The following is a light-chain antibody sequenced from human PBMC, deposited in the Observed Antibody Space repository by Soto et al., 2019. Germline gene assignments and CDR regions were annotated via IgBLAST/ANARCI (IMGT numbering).Light chain of an antibody. J-gene: IGKJ1*01. CDR1: QTISSW. CDR2: AAS. CDR3: QQYKDSVWT. Sequence: DIQMKQSRSTLSGSLGDRVTITCRPSQTISSWLAWYQQKPGKAPKLLIYAASSLQSGVPSRFSGSGSGTDFTLTISGLQPDDFATYYCQQYKDSVWTFGQGTKEDIK. V-gene: IGKV1-5*01.